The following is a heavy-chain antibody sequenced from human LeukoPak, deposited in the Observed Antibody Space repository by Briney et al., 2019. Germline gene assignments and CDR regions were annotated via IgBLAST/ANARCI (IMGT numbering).Heavy chain of an antibody. CDR2: ISSSGSTI. Sequence: KPGGSLRLSCAASGFTFSDYYMSWIRQAPGKGLEWVSYISSSGSTIYYADSVKGRFTISRDNAKNSLYLQMNSLRAEDTAVYYCATQSQEVTSVAARPGRGGLDYWGQGTLVTVSS. CDR1: GFTFSDYY. J-gene: IGHJ4*02. CDR3: ATQSQEVTSVAARPGRGGLDY. D-gene: IGHD6-6*01. V-gene: IGHV3-11*01.